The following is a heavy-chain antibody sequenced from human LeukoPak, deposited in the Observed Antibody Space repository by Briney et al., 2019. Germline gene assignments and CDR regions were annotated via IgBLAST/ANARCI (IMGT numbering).Heavy chain of an antibody. CDR1: GGSISSYY. CDR3: ARARSLQVGATSYYYYMDV. D-gene: IGHD1-26*01. Sequence: PSETLSLTCTVSGGSISSYYWSWIRQPPGKGLEWIGYIYYSGSTNYNPSLKSRVTISVDTSKNQFSLKLSSVTAADTAVYYCARARSLQVGATSYYYYMDVWGKGTTVTVSS. V-gene: IGHV4-59*01. J-gene: IGHJ6*03. CDR2: IYYSGST.